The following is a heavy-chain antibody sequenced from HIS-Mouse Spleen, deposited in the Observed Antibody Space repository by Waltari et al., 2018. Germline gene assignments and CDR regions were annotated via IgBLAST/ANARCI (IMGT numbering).Heavy chain of an antibody. D-gene: IGHD6-13*01. CDR3: ARDIKAAAC. CDR2: IYSGGST. J-gene: IGHJ4*02. V-gene: IGHV3-66*01. Sequence: EVQLVESGGGLVQPGGSLRLSCAASGFPFSSHYLSWVRQAPGKGLEWVSVIYSGGSTYYADSVKGRFTISRDNSKNTLYLQMNSLRAEDTAVYYCARDIKAAACWGQGTLVTVSS. CDR1: GFPFSSHY.